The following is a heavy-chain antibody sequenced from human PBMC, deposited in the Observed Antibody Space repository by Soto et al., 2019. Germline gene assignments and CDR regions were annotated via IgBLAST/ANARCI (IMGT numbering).Heavy chain of an antibody. Sequence: PSETLSLTCAVSGDSVSSGGYSWSWIRQPPGKGLEWIGYIYHSGSTYYNPSLKSRVTISVDRSKNQFSLKLSSVTAADTAVYYCAAGAIFGVVPLDYWGQGTLVTVSS. D-gene: IGHD3-3*01. CDR2: IYHSGST. J-gene: IGHJ4*02. CDR3: AAGAIFGVVPLDY. CDR1: GDSVSSGGYS. V-gene: IGHV4-30-2*01.